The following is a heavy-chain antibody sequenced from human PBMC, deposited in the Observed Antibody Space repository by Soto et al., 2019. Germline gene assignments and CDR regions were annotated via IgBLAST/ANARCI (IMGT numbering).Heavy chain of an antibody. CDR3: ARVPLSNYFDY. CDR1: GFTFSSYW. CDR2: IKQDGSEK. J-gene: IGHJ4*02. V-gene: IGHV3-7*01. Sequence: GGSLRLSCAASGFTFSSYWMSWVRQAPGKGLEWVANIKQDGSEKYYVDSVKGRFTISRDNAKNSLYLQMNSLRAEDTAVYYGARVPLSNYFDYWGQGTLVTVSS.